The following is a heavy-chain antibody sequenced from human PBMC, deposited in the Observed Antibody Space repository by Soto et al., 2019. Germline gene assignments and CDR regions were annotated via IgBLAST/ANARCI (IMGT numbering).Heavy chain of an antibody. D-gene: IGHD3-10*02. CDR1: GFTFSSYG. J-gene: IGHJ6*02. Sequence: GGSLRLSCAASGFTFSSYGMHWVRQAPGKGLEWVAVIPYDGSNKYYADSVKGRFTISRDNSKNTLYLQMNSLRAEDTAVYYCAKALGVVRGVINYYYYYGMDVWGQGTTVTVSS. CDR3: AKALGVVRGVINYYYYYGMDV. V-gene: IGHV3-30*18. CDR2: IPYDGSNK.